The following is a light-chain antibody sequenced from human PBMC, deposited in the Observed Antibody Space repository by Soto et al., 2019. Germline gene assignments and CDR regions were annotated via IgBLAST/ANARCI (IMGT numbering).Light chain of an antibody. CDR3: QQYGSSPRT. Sequence: IGATQSPGTLSLSPEERATLSCRASQSVSSSYLAWYRQKPGQAPRLIIYGASSRATGIPDRFSGSGSGKDFTLTISRLEPEDFAVNYCQQYGSSPRTFGEGTKVDIK. V-gene: IGKV3-20*01. J-gene: IGKJ4*02. CDR1: QSVSSSY. CDR2: GAS.